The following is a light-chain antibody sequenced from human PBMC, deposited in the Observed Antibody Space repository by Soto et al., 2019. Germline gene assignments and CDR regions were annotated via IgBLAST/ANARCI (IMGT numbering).Light chain of an antibody. CDR2: DNY. V-gene: IGLV1-51*01. CDR3: GTWDSSLGAVI. Sequence: QSVLTQPPSVSAAPGQTVTISCSGSSSNIGKNYVCWYQQLPGAAPKLLISDNYKRPSGIPDRFSGSKSVTSATLDITGLQTGDEADYYCGTWDSSLGAVIFGGGTKLTVL. CDR1: SSNIGKNY. J-gene: IGLJ2*01.